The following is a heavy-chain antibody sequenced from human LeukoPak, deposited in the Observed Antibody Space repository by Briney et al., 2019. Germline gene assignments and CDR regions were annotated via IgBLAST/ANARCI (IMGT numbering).Heavy chain of an antibody. CDR3: ARGTLGGDY. CDR1: GFTFSSYS. Sequence: GGSLRLSCAASGFTFSSYSMNWVRQAPGKGLEWVSVIYSGGITYYADSVKGRFTISRDNSKNTLYLQMNSLRAEDTAVYYCARGTLGGDYWGQGTLVTVSS. D-gene: IGHD7-27*01. CDR2: IYSGGIT. V-gene: IGHV3-66*01. J-gene: IGHJ4*02.